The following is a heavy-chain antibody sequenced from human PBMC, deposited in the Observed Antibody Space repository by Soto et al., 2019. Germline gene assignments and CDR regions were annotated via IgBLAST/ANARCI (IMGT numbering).Heavy chain of an antibody. CDR2: INAGNGNT. J-gene: IGHJ4*02. D-gene: IGHD3-10*01. CDR1: GYTFTSYA. Sequence: GASVKVSCKASGYTFTSYAMHWVRQAPGQRLEWMGWINAGNGNTNYAQKLQGRVTMTTDTSTSTAYMELRSLRSDDTAVYYCARDRYYYGSGSYPHKPSPHYWGQGTLVTVSS. CDR3: ARDRYYYGSGSYPHKPSPHY. V-gene: IGHV1-3*01.